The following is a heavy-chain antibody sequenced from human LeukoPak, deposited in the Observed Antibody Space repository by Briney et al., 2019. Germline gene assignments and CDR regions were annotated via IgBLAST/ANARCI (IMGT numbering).Heavy chain of an antibody. V-gene: IGHV4-34*01. Sequence: PSETLSLTCAVYGGSFSGYYWSWIRQPPGKGLEWIGEINHSGSTNYNPSLKSRVTISVDTSKSQFSLKLSSVTAADTAVYYCARGEENYYYYYGMDVWGQGTTVTVSS. J-gene: IGHJ6*02. CDR1: GGSFSGYY. CDR2: INHSGST. CDR3: ARGEENYYYYYGMDV.